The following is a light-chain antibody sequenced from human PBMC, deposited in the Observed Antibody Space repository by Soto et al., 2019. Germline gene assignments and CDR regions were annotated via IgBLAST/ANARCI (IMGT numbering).Light chain of an antibody. J-gene: IGLJ1*01. CDR3: SSYAGNNNYV. CDR2: EAN. Sequence: QSALTQPPSASGSPGQSVAISCTGTSSDVGGYNYVSWYQLHPGKAPKLMIYEANVRPSGVPDRFSGSKSGNTASLTVSGLRAEEEADYYCSSYAGNNNYVFGTGTKLTVL. CDR1: SSDVGGYNY. V-gene: IGLV2-8*01.